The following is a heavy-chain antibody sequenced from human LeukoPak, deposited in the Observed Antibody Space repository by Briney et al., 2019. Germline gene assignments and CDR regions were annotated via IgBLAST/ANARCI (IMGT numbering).Heavy chain of an antibody. D-gene: IGHD3-10*01. Sequence: GGSLRLSCAASGFTFSSYGWHWVRQAPGKGLEWVAVISYDGSNKYYADSVKGGFTISRDKSKNTLHLQMNSLRPEDTAVYYCAKDRFGEYHPFDYWGQGTRVTVSS. CDR2: ISYDGSNK. CDR3: AKDRFGEYHPFDY. V-gene: IGHV3-30*18. CDR1: GFTFSSYG. J-gene: IGHJ4*02.